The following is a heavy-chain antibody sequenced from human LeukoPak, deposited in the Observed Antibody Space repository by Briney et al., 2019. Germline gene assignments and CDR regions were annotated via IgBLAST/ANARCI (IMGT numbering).Heavy chain of an antibody. D-gene: IGHD3-10*01. CDR3: ASTDKGYYYGSGSYYNLWVFDY. V-gene: IGHV1-18*01. CDR2: INAYNDNT. J-gene: IGHJ4*02. CDR1: DYTFTTYG. Sequence: ASVKVSCKASDYTFTTYGISWVRQAPGQGLEWMGWINAYNDNTNYAQKFQGRVTMTRDTSTSTVYMELSSLRSEDTAVYYCASTDKGYYYGSGSYYNLWVFDYWGQGTLVTVSS.